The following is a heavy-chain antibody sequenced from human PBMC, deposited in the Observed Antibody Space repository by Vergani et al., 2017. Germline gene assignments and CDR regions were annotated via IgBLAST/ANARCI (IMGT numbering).Heavy chain of an antibody. CDR1: GFTFSSYG. V-gene: IGHV3-30*18. CDR2: ISYDGSNK. CDR3: AKDRAAAARYYYYGMDV. J-gene: IGHJ6*02. Sequence: QVQLVESGGGVVQPGRSLRLSCAASGFTFSSYGMHWVRQAPGKGLEWVAVISYDGSNKYYADSVKGRFTISRDNSKNTLYLQMNSLRAEDTAVYYCAKDRAAAARYYYYGMDVWGQGTTVTVSS. D-gene: IGHD2-2*01.